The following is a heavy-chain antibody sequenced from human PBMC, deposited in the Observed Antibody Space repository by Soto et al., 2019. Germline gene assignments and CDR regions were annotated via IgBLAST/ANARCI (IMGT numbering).Heavy chain of an antibody. CDR2: IYWDDDK. J-gene: IGHJ3*02. D-gene: IGHD2-2*01. CDR3: VHRRGASKEDAIHS. CDR1: GFSLSTSGVG. V-gene: IGHV2-5*02. Sequence: SGPTLVNPTQTLTLTCTFSGFSLSTSGVGVGWIRQPPGKALEWLALIYWDDDKRYRPSLESRLTITTDTSKNQVVLTMTNMDPVDTATYYCVHRRGASKEDAIHSWGQGTMVTVSS.